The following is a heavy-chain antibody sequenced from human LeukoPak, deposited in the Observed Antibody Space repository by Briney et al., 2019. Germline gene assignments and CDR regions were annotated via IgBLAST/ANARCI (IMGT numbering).Heavy chain of an antibody. CDR2: IYYSGST. V-gene: IGHV4-39*01. J-gene: IGHJ6*03. CDR3: ARVGYSSSWQPQYYYYMDV. CDR1: GGSISSSSYY. Sequence: SETLSLTCTVSGGSISSSSYYWGWIRQPPGKGLEWIGSIYYSGSTYYNPSLKSRVTISVDTSKNQFSLKLSSVTAADTAVYYCARVGYSSSWQPQYYYYMDVWGKGTTVTVSS. D-gene: IGHD6-13*01.